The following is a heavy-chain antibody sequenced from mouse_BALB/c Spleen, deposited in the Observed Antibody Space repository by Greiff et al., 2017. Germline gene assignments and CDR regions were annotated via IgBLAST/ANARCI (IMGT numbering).Heavy chain of an antibody. CDR1: GFSLTSYG. CDR3: AKSVVGYYGSSYGDAMDY. Sequence: QVQLKESGPGLVAPSPSLSITCTVSGFSLTSYGVSWVRQPPGKGLEWLGVICGDGSTNYHSALISRLSINTDNSTSQVFLKLNSLQTDDPATYYCAKSVVGYYGSSYGDAMDYWGQGTSVTVSS. V-gene: IGHV2-3*01. J-gene: IGHJ4*01. CDR2: ICGDGST. D-gene: IGHD1-1*01.